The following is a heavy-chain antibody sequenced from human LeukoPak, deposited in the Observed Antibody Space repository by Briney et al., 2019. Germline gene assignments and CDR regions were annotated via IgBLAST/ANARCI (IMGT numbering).Heavy chain of an antibody. D-gene: IGHD3-10*01. CDR3: ARGENYGSEFDY. CDR2: ISAYNGNT. J-gene: IGHJ4*02. Sequence: GGSLRFSCKASGYTFTSYGISWVRQAPGQGLEWMGWISAYNGNTNYAQKLQGRVTMTTDTSTSTAYMELRSLRSDDTAVYYCARGENYGSEFDYWGQGTLVTVSS. V-gene: IGHV1-18*01. CDR1: GYTFTSYG.